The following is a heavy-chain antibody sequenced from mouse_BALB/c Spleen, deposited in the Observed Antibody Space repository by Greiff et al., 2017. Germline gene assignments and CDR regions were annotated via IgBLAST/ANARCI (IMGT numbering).Heavy chain of an antibody. J-gene: IGHJ4*01. Sequence: EVQLQQSGPELVKPRASVKISCKASGYTFTDYNMHWVKQSHGKSLEWIGYIYPYNGGTGYNQKFKSKATLTVDNSSSTAYMELRSLTSEDSAVYYCARWQTARATFAMDYWGQGTSVTVSS. D-gene: IGHD3-2*01. CDR1: GYTFTDYN. CDR3: ARWQTARATFAMDY. CDR2: IYPYNGGT. V-gene: IGHV1S29*02.